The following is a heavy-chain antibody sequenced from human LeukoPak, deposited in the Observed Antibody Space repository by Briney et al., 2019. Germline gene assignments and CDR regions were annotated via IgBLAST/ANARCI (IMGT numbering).Heavy chain of an antibody. D-gene: IGHD6-6*01. J-gene: IGHJ5*02. CDR3: AKDEYSSSPQGWFDP. Sequence: PGGSLRLSCAASGFTFSSYWMHWVRQAPGKGLVWVSRINTDGSSTSYADSVKGRFTISRDNAKNTLYLQMNSLRAEDTAVYYCAKDEYSSSPQGWFDPWGQGTLVTVSS. V-gene: IGHV3-74*01. CDR2: INTDGSST. CDR1: GFTFSSYW.